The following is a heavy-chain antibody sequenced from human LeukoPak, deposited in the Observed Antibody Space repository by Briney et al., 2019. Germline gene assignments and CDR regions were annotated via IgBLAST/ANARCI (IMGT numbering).Heavy chain of an antibody. D-gene: IGHD4-17*01. V-gene: IGHV4-39*07. Sequence: SETLSLTCTVSGGSISSSSYYWGWIRQPPGKGLEWIGSIYYSGSTYYNPSLKSRVTISVDTSKNQFSLKLSSVTAADTAVYYCARGDYGDYYYYGMDVWGQGTTVTVSS. CDR3: ARGDYGDYYYYGMDV. CDR2: IYYSGST. CDR1: GGSISSSSYY. J-gene: IGHJ6*02.